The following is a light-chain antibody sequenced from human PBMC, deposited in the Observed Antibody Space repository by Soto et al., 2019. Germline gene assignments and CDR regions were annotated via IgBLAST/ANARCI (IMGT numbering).Light chain of an antibody. V-gene: IGKV3-20*01. CDR3: QQYGSSPGT. CDR1: QSVRDRY. J-gene: IGKJ1*01. Sequence: EIVLTQSPCTLSLSPGERATLSCRASQSVRDRYFAGYHQKPGQSPSLLIYDTSTRATGVTDRFSGSVSRTDFALTISRVEPEDFAIYFCQQYGSSPGTFDQKNKVEI. CDR2: DTS.